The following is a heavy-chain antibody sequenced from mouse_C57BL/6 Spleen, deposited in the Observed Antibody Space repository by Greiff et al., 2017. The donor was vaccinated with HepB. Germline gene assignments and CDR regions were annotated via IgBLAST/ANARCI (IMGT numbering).Heavy chain of an antibody. CDR2: IHPNSGST. CDR3: ARDYGNYGAMDY. CDR1: GYTFTSYL. J-gene: IGHJ4*01. D-gene: IGHD2-1*01. V-gene: IGHV1-64*01. Sequence: QVQLQQPGAELVKPGASVKLSCKASGYTFTSYLMHWVKQRPGQGLEWIGMIHPNSGSTNYNEKFKSKATLTVDKSSSTAYMQLSSLTSEDSAVYYCARDYGNYGAMDYWGQGTSVTVSS.